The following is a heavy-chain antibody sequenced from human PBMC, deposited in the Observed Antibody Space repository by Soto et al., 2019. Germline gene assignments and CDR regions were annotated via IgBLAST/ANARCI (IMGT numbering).Heavy chain of an antibody. Sequence: SETLSLTCTVSGGSISSYYWSWIRQPPGKGLEWIGYIYYSGSTNYNPSLKSRVTISVDTSKNQFSLKLSSVTAADTAVYYCASLAAAGNTSVYYYYMDVWGKGTTVTVSS. CDR1: GGSISSYY. J-gene: IGHJ6*03. CDR2: IYYSGST. V-gene: IGHV4-59*01. CDR3: ASLAAAGNTSVYYYYMDV. D-gene: IGHD6-13*01.